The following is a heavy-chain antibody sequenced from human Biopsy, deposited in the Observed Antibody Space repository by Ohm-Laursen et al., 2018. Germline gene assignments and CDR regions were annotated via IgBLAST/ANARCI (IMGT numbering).Heavy chain of an antibody. V-gene: IGHV4-59*01. CDR1: GDSISSYY. J-gene: IGHJ2*01. CDR2: VYHTGST. D-gene: IGHD3-22*01. CDR3: ARDRGYYSDRTVPGYFDL. Sequence: GTLSLTCPVSGDSISSYYWSWIRQPPGKGLEWIGYVYHTGSTDYNPSLQSRVTISVDTSKNHFSLRLRSVTPADTAIYYCARDRGYYSDRTVPGYFDLWGRGTLVTVSS.